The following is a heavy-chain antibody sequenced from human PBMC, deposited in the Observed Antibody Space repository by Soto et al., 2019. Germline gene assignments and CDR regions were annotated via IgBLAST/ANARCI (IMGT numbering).Heavy chain of an antibody. CDR2: ISGSGGST. Sequence: HPGGSLRLSCAASGFTFSSYAMSWVRQAPGKGLEWVSAISGSGGSTYYADSVKGRFTISRDNSKNTLYLQMNSLRAEDTAVYYCAKDVNELSAAFDNWFDSWGKGTLVTVSS. CDR1: GFTFSSYA. D-gene: IGHD2-2*01. J-gene: IGHJ5*01. CDR3: AKDVNELSAAFDNWFDS. V-gene: IGHV3-23*01.